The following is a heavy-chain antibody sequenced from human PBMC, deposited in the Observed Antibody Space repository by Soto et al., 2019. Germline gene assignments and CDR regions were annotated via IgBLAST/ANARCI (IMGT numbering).Heavy chain of an antibody. CDR1: GFTFSSYA. CDR2: ISGSGGST. V-gene: IGHV3-23*01. Sequence: GGSLRLSCAASGFTFSSYAMSWVRQAPGKGLEWVSAISGSGGSTYYADSVKGRFTISRDNSKNTLYLQMNSLKTEDTAVYYCTTDSYITIVIIRFDYWGHGTLVTVSS. CDR3: TTDSYITIVIIRFDY. J-gene: IGHJ4*01. D-gene: IGHD3-16*02.